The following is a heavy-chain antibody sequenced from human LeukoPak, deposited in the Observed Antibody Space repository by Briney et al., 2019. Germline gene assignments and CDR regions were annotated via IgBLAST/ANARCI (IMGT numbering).Heavy chain of an antibody. CDR1: GGTFSSYA. J-gene: IGHJ4*02. D-gene: IGHD2-2*01. CDR3: ARDLGYCSSTSCSPNFDY. CDR2: IIPIFGTA. V-gene: IGHV1-69*13. Sequence: ASVKVSCKASGGTFSSYAISWVRQAPGQGLEWMGGIIPIFGTANYAQKFQGRVTITADESTSTAYMELSSLRSEDTAVYYCARDLGYCSSTSCSPNFDYWGQGTLVTVSS.